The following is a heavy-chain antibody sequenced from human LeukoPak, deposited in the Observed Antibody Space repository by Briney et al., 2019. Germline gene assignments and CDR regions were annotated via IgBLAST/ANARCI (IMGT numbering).Heavy chain of an antibody. CDR2: IYTSGST. CDR1: GGSICSGSYY. D-gene: IGHD3-16*01. Sequence: PSETLSLTCTVSGGSICSGSYYWSWIRQPAGKGLEWIGRIYTSGSTNYNPSLKSRVTISVDTSKNQFSLKLSSVTAADTAVYYCARAPYWGSSHFDYWGQGTLVTVSS. J-gene: IGHJ4*02. V-gene: IGHV4-61*02. CDR3: ARAPYWGSSHFDY.